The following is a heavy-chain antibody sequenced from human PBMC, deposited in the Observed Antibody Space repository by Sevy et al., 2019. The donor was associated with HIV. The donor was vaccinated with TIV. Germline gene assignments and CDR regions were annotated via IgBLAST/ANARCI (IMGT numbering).Heavy chain of an antibody. CDR1: GFTVSINY. Sequence: GGSLRLSCSASGFTVSINYMTWVRQAPGKGLEWVSVIYSGGTTHHGDSVKGRFTISRDNSENTLYLQMNSLRVEDTAVYYCARSKGGYGYGLNYWGQGTLVTVSS. V-gene: IGHV3-66*01. CDR2: IYSGGTT. CDR3: ARSKGGYGYGLNY. J-gene: IGHJ4*01. D-gene: IGHD5-18*01.